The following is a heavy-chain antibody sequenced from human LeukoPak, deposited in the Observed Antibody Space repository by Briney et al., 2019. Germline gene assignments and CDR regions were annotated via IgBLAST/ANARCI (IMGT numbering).Heavy chain of an antibody. Sequence: ASVKVSCKASGYTFTSYAMHWVRQAPGQRLEWMGWINAGNGNTKYSQKFQGRVTITRDTSASTAYMELSSLRSEDTALYYCARTDSSSWYELFDYWGQGTLVTVSS. D-gene: IGHD6-13*01. V-gene: IGHV1-3*01. CDR3: ARTDSSSWYELFDY. J-gene: IGHJ4*02. CDR2: INAGNGNT. CDR1: GYTFTSYA.